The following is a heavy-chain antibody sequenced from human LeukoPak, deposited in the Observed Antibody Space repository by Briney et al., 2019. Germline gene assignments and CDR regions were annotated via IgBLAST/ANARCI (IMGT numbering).Heavy chain of an antibody. J-gene: IGHJ4*02. CDR3: ARGIMGATNIDY. D-gene: IGHD1-26*01. V-gene: IGHV4-39*07. Sequence: SETLSLTCTVSGGSISSSSYYWGWIRQPPGKGLEWIGSIYYSGSTYYNPSLKSRVTISVDTSKSQFSLKLSSVTAADTAVYCCARGIMGATNIDYWGQGTLVTVSS. CDR2: IYYSGST. CDR1: GGSISSSSYY.